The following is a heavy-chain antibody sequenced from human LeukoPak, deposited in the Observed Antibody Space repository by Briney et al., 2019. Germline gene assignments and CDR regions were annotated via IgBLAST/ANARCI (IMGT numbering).Heavy chain of an antibody. CDR2: IKQDGSEK. CDR1: GFTFSTYW. D-gene: IGHD3-10*01. V-gene: IGHV3-7*01. CDR3: ARLDRMVRGVTDY. Sequence: PGGSLRLSCAASGFTFSTYWMSWVRQAPGKGLEWVATIKQDGSEKYYVDSVKGRFTISRDNAKNSLYLQMNSLRAEDTAVYYCARLDRMVRGVTDYWGQGTLVTVSS. J-gene: IGHJ4*02.